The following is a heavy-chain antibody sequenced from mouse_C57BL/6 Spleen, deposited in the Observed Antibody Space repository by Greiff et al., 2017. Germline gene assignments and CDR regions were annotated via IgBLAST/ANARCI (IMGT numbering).Heavy chain of an antibody. V-gene: IGHV1-62-2*01. CDR3: ARHEEAYYDYDEGAWFAY. J-gene: IGHJ3*01. CDR2: FYPGSGSI. CDR1: GYTFTEYT. D-gene: IGHD2-4*01. Sequence: VQLQQSGAELVKPGASVKLSCKASGYTFTEYTIHWVKQRSGQGLEWIGWFYPGSGSIKYNEKFKDKATLTADKSSSTVYMELSRLTSEDSAVYFCARHEEAYYDYDEGAWFAYWGQGTLVTVSA.